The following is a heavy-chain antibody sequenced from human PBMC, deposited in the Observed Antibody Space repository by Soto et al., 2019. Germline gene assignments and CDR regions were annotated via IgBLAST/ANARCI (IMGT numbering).Heavy chain of an antibody. CDR1: GGTFSSYA. CDR2: IIPIFGTA. J-gene: IGHJ4*02. D-gene: IGHD5-12*01. Sequence: SVKVSCKASGGTFSSYAISWVRQAPGQGLEWMGGIIPIFGTANYAQKFQGRVTITADKSTSTAYMELSSLRSEDTAVYYCARCEAVDRTYYFDYWGQGTLVTVSS. V-gene: IGHV1-69*06. CDR3: ARCEAVDRTYYFDY.